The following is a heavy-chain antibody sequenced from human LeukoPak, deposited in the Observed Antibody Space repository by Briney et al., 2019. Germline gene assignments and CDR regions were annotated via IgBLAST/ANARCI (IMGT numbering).Heavy chain of an antibody. D-gene: IGHD3-10*01. J-gene: IGHJ6*02. V-gene: IGHV4-4*02. CDR3: AGSVLDYYGSGSIDYYYGMDV. CDR2: IYYSGST. Sequence: SSETLSLTCAVSGGSISSSNWWSWVRQPPGKGLEWIGYIYYSGSTNYNPSLKSRDTISVDTSKNQFSLKLSSVTAADTAVYYCAGSVLDYYGSGSIDYYYGMDVWGQGTTVTVSS. CDR1: GGSISSSNW.